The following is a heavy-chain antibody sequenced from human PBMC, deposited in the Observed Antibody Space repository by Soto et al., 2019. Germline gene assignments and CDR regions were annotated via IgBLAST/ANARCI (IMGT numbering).Heavy chain of an antibody. CDR1: GVSLTSGNW. CDR2: IFHDGTA. V-gene: IGHV4-4*02. J-gene: IGHJ4*02. CDR3: ARLVYDTRLNYMYFDF. Sequence: SETLSLTCAVSGVSLTSGNWWAWVRQSPQRGLEYIGEIFHDGTANYYPSFERRVAMSVDTSRNQFSLKLTSVTAADTAVYFCARLVYDTRLNYMYFDFWGPGTLVTVSS. D-gene: IGHD3-10*01.